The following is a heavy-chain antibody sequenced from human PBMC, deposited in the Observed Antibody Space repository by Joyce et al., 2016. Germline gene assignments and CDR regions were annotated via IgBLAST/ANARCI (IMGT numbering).Heavy chain of an antibody. CDR2: IKQEGSGK. J-gene: IGHJ6*02. D-gene: IGHD2-2*01. CDR3: ARDVHVVVTAGYYYGMDV. V-gene: IGHV3-7*01. CDR1: GFTFGTYW. Sequence: EVKLVESGGGLVQPGGSLRLSCEASGFTFGTYWMSWVRQATGKGREWVANIKQEGSGKYYVESVKGRFTISRDNAKNSLYLQMNSLRAEDTAVYYCARDVHVVVTAGYYYGMDVWGQGATVTVSS.